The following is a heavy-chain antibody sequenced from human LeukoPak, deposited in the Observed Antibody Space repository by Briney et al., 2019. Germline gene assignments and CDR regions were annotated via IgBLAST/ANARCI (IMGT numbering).Heavy chain of an antibody. CDR2: ISSSSSYI. D-gene: IGHD6-6*01. V-gene: IGHV3-21*01. CDR1: GFTFSNYN. J-gene: IGHJ4*02. CDR3: ASDPDSIDDFDY. Sequence: PGGSLRLSCAASGFTFSNYNMNWVRQAPGKGLEWVSSISSSSSYIYYADSVKGRFTISRDNAKNSLYLQMNSLRAEDTAVYYCASDPDSIDDFDYWGQGTLVTVSS.